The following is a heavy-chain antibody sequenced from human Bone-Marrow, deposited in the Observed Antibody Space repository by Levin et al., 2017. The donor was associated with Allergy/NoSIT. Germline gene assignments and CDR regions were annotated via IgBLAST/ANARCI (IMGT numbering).Heavy chain of an antibody. D-gene: IGHD3-3*01. CDR1: GFTFDDYA. CDR3: AKADFSSGFYDY. V-gene: IGHV3-9*01. CDR2: ISWKSGQV. J-gene: IGHJ4*02. Sequence: GGSLRLSCVASGFTFDDYAMHWVRQGPGKGLEWVSGISWKSGQVGYADSVKGRFTISRDNAKNSLYLQMSSLRPDDTGLYYCAKADFSSGFYDYWGQGTLVTVSS.